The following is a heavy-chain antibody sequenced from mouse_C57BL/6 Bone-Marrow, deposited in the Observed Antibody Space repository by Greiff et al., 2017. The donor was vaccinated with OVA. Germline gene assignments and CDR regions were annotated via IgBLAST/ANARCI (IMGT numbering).Heavy chain of an antibody. CDR2: IWSGGST. CDR3: ASYYGNYGDYFDY. J-gene: IGHJ2*01. V-gene: IGHV2-2*01. Sequence: QVQLQQSGPGLVQPSQSLSITCTVSGFSLTSYGVHWVRQSPGKGLEWLGVIWSGGSTDYNAAFISRLSISKDNSKSQVFFKMNSLQADDTAIYYCASYYGNYGDYFDYWGQGTTLTVSS. D-gene: IGHD2-1*01. CDR1: GFSLTSYG.